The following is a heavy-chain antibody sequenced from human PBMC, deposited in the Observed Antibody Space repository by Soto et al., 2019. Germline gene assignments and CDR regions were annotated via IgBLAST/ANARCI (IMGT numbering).Heavy chain of an antibody. Sequence: GGSLRLSCAASGFTVSSNYMSWVRQAPGKGLEWVSVIYSGGSTYYADSVKGRFTISRHNSKNTLYLQMTSLRAEDTAVYYCARESRGNCYGFGGDYYMDVWGKGTTVTVSS. D-gene: IGHD5-18*01. CDR2: IYSGGST. CDR1: GFTVSSNY. V-gene: IGHV3-53*04. J-gene: IGHJ6*03. CDR3: ARESRGNCYGFGGDYYMDV.